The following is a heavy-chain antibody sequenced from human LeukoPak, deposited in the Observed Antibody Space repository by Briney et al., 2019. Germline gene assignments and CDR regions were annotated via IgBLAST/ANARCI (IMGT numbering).Heavy chain of an antibody. D-gene: IGHD3-10*01. CDR1: GGTFSSYA. J-gene: IGHJ4*02. CDR3: ARVWDVLLWFGETRPDQAPDY. Sequence: ASVKVSCKASGGTFSSYAISWVRQAPGQGLEWMGGIIPIFGTANYAQKFQGRVTITADKSTSTAYMELSSLRSDDTAVYYCARVWDVLLWFGETRPDQAPDYWGQGTLVTVSS. V-gene: IGHV1-69*06. CDR2: IIPIFGTA.